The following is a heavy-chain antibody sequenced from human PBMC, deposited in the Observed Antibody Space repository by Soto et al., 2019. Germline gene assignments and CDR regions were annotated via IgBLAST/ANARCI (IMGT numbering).Heavy chain of an antibody. CDR2: VYYTGTT. D-gene: IGHD6-13*01. CDR3: ARDLAAVPRAFDY. J-gene: IGHJ4*02. V-gene: IGHV4-59*01. CDR1: GGSISSYF. Sequence: SETLSLTCTVSGGSISSYFYIWVRQPPGKGLEWIGSVYYTGTTDYNPSLKSRVTISVDTSKTQFSLNLRSVTAADTAVYYCARDLAAVPRAFDYWGRGTLGTVPQ.